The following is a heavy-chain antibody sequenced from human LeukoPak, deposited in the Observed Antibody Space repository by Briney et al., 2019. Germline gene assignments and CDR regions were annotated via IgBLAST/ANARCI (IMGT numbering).Heavy chain of an antibody. Sequence: GGSLRLSCAASGFTFSSYGMHWVRQAPGKGLEWVSSISSSSSYIYYADSVKGRFTISRDNAKNSLYLQMNSLRAEDTAVYYCARVGYYDSSGYPDAFDIWGQGTMVTVSS. J-gene: IGHJ3*02. D-gene: IGHD3-22*01. CDR1: GFTFSSYG. CDR2: ISSSSSYI. V-gene: IGHV3-21*01. CDR3: ARVGYYDSSGYPDAFDI.